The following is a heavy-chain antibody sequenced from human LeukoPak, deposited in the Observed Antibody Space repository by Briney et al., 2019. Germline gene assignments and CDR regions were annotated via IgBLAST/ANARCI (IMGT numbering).Heavy chain of an antibody. CDR1: GGSISSYY. CDR3: ARHGSSWSHYYFDY. D-gene: IGHD6-13*01. CDR2: IYYSGST. Sequence: SETLSLTCTVSGGSISSYYWSWIRQPPGKGLEWIGYIYYSGSTNYNPSLKSRVTISVDTSKNQFSLKPSSVTAADTAVYYCARHGSSWSHYYFDYWGQGTLVTVSS. J-gene: IGHJ4*02. V-gene: IGHV4-59*01.